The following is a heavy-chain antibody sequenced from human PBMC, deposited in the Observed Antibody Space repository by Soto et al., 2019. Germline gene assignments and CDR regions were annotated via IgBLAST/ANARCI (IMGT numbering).Heavy chain of an antibody. V-gene: IGHV1-46*01. CDR3: ARVMVAATLSYYYYYGMDV. CDR1: GYIFTNYY. CDR2: IYPSGSST. Sequence: ASVKVSCKASGYIFTNYYIHWVRQAPGQGLEWMGLIYPSGSSTSYTQKFQGRVTMTRDTSTSTVHMELSSLRAEDTAVYYCARVMVAATLSYYYYYGMDVWGQGTTVTVSS. J-gene: IGHJ6*02. D-gene: IGHD2-15*01.